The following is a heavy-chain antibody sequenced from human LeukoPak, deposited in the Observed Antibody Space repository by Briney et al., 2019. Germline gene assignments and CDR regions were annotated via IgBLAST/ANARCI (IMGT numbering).Heavy chain of an antibody. V-gene: IGHV3-11*01. CDR3: ARDSRYYDSSGTNDY. CDR1: GFTFSDYY. Sequence: GGSLILSCAASGFTFSDYYMSWIRQAPGKGLEWVSYISSSGSTIYYADSVKGRFTISRDNAKNSLYLQMNSLRAEDTAVYYCARDSRYYDSSGTNDYWGQGTLVTVSS. J-gene: IGHJ4*02. CDR2: ISSSGSTI. D-gene: IGHD3-22*01.